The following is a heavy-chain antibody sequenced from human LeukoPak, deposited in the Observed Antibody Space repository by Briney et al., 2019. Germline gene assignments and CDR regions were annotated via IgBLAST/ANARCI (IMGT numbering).Heavy chain of an antibody. CDR2: IYHSGST. D-gene: IGHD3-22*01. CDR3: ASVGANYYDSSGYPRRGYFDL. J-gene: IGHJ2*01. CDR1: GGSISSGGDS. Sequence: SQTLSLTCAVSGGSISSGGDSWSWIRQPPGKGLEWIGYIYHSGSTYYNPSLKSRVTISVDRSKNQFSLKLSTVTAADTAVYYCASVGANYYDSSGYPRRGYFDLWGRGTLVTVSS. V-gene: IGHV4-30-2*01.